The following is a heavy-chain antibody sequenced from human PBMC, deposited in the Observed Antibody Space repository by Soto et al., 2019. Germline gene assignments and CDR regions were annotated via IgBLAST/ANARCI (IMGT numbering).Heavy chain of an antibody. D-gene: IGHD6-13*01. V-gene: IGHV1-3*01. Sequence: EASVKVSCKASGYTFTSYAMHWVRQAPGQRLEWMGWINAGNGNTKYSQKFQGRVTIARDTSATVAYMELNTLTYEDTTVYYCARGIGNSIAAALDYWGQGTQVTVSS. CDR1: GYTFTSYA. CDR3: ARGIGNSIAAALDY. J-gene: IGHJ4*02. CDR2: INAGNGNT.